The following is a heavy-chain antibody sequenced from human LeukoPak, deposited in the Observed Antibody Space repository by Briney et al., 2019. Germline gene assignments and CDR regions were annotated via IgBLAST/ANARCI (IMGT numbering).Heavy chain of an antibody. V-gene: IGHV3-7*04. Sequence: GGSLRLSCVASGFAFSSYWMTWVRQAPGKGLEWVANIKQDGSKKSYVDSVKGRFTISRDNAKNSLYLQMNSLRAEDTAIYYCTRVGYIDEGIDYWGQGTLVTVSS. D-gene: IGHD5-24*01. CDR2: IKQDGSKK. CDR1: GFAFSSYW. J-gene: IGHJ4*02. CDR3: TRVGYIDEGIDY.